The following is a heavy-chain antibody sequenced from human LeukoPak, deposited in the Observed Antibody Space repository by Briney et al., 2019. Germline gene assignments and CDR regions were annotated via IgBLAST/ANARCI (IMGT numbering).Heavy chain of an antibody. V-gene: IGHV3-23*01. Sequence: GGSLRLSCAASGFTFSSYGMSWVRQAPGKGLEWVSAISGSGGSTYYADSVKGRFTISRDNSKNTLYLQMNSLRAEDTAVYYCAKASYGGNPVSFYFDYWGQGTLVTVSS. CDR2: ISGSGGST. D-gene: IGHD4-23*01. CDR3: AKASYGGNPVSFYFDY. J-gene: IGHJ4*02. CDR1: GFTFSSYG.